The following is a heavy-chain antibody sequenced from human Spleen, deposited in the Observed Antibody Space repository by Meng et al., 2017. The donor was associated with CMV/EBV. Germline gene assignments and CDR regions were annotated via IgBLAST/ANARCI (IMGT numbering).Heavy chain of an antibody. D-gene: IGHD3-3*01. CDR3: ARFEVALDV. CDR1: GGSISSYY. CDR2: IYYSGST. Sequence: SETLSLTCTVSGGSISSYYWSWIRQPPGKGLEWIGYIYYSGSTNYNPSLKSRVTISVDTSKNQFSLKLSSVTAADTAIYYCARFEVALDVWGQGTTVTVSS. V-gene: IGHV4-59*01. J-gene: IGHJ6*02.